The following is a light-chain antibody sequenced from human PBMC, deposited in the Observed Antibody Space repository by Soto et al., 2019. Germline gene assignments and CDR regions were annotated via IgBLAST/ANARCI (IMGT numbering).Light chain of an antibody. CDR1: SSDVGGYNY. V-gene: IGLV2-11*01. Sequence: QSALTQPRSVAGSPGQSVTISCTGTSSDVGGYNYVSWYQQHPGKAPKLMTYDVSKRPSGVPDRFSGSKSGNTASLTISGLQAEDEADYYCSSYASGFTLVFGGGTKLTVL. J-gene: IGLJ2*01. CDR3: SSYASGFTLV. CDR2: DVS.